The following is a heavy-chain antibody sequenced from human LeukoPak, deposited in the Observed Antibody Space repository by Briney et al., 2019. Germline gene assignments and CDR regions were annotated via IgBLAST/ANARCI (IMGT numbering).Heavy chain of an antibody. V-gene: IGHV3-23*01. Sequence: GGSLRLSCAASGFTFTNYAMSWVRKAPGKGLEWVSVISGGGGSTYYADSVKGRFTISRDHSKNTLYLQMSSLRADDTALYYCAREMNGWTIDYWGQGTLVTVSS. CDR3: AREMNGWTIDY. CDR1: GFTFTNYA. J-gene: IGHJ4*02. CDR2: ISGGGGST. D-gene: IGHD6-19*01.